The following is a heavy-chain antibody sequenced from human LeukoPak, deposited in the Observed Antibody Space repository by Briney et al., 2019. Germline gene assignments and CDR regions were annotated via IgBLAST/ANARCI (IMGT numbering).Heavy chain of an antibody. D-gene: IGHD3-16*01. CDR3: AREISLWQTYYYYYMDA. V-gene: IGHV3-30*04. J-gene: IGHJ6*03. Sequence: GRSLRLSCAASGFTFSSYTMHWVRQAPGKGLEWVAFVLYDGSDQYYADSVKGRFTISRDNSKNTVYLQLNSLTVEDTAVYYCAREISLWQTYYYYYMDAWGKGTTVTVSS. CDR2: VLYDGSDQ. CDR1: GFTFSSYT.